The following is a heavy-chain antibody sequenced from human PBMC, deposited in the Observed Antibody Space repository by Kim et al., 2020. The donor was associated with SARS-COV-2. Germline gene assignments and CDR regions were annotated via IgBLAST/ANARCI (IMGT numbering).Heavy chain of an antibody. D-gene: IGHD1-26*01. V-gene: IGHV3-23*01. CDR1: GYTFSSYA. CDR2: VSAAGLRT. CDR3: AKGQSGTRQERYSDY. J-gene: IGHJ4*02. Sequence: GGSLRLSCAASGYTFSSYAMTWVRQAPGKGLEWVAAVSAAGLRTYYADSLKGRSTISRDNSKNTVNLQMNSLRPEDSAVYYCAKGQSGTRQERYSDYWGQGILVTVSS.